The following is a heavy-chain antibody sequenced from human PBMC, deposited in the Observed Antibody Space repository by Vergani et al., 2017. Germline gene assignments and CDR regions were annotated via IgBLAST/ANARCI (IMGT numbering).Heavy chain of an antibody. J-gene: IGHJ4*02. CDR3: ARDRPTEYSINFDY. V-gene: IGHV3-21*01. CDR1: GFTFSSYS. D-gene: IGHD5-18*01. Sequence: EVQLVESGGGLVKPGGSLRLSCAASGFTFSSYSMNWVRQAPGKGLEWVSSISSSSSYIYYADSVKGRFTISRDNAKNSLYLQMNSLRAEDTAVYYCARDRPTEYSINFDYWGQGTLVTVSS. CDR2: ISSSSSYI.